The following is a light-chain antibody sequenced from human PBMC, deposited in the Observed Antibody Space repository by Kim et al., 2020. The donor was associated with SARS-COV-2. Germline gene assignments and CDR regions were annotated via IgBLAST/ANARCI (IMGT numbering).Light chain of an antibody. CDR1: SLRMSY. Sequence: SSELTQDPAVSVALGQTVTITCQGDSLRMSYATWYQQKPGQAPLLVIYGENSRPSGIPDRFFGSYSRNTASLTITGAQAEDEADYYCNSRDISSDHVLFGGGTQRTVL. J-gene: IGLJ3*02. CDR3: NSRDISSDHVL. V-gene: IGLV3-19*01. CDR2: GEN.